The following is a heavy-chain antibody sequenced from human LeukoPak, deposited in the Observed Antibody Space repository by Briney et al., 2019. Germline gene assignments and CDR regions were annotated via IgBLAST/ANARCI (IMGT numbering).Heavy chain of an antibody. CDR1: GGTFGSYA. CDR3: ARRGGSSSGNYYYYYMDV. Sequence: SVKVSCKASGGTFGSYAISWARQAPGQGLEWMGGIIPIFGTANYAQKFQGRVTITADESTSTAYMELSSLRSEDTAVYYCARRGGSSSGNYYYYYMDVWGKGTTVTVSS. CDR2: IIPIFGTA. D-gene: IGHD6-6*01. J-gene: IGHJ6*03. V-gene: IGHV1-69*01.